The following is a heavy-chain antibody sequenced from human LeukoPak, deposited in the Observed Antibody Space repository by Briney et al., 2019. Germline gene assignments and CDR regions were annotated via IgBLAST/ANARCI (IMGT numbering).Heavy chain of an antibody. Sequence: SETLSLTCAVYGGSFSGYYWSWIRQPPGKGLEWIGEINHSGSTNYNPSLKSRVTISVDTSKNQFSLKLSSVTAADTAVYYCARDREEGYFDYWGQGTLVTVSS. CDR2: INHSGST. CDR1: GGSFSGYY. CDR3: ARDREEGYFDY. J-gene: IGHJ4*02. D-gene: IGHD1-26*01. V-gene: IGHV4-34*01.